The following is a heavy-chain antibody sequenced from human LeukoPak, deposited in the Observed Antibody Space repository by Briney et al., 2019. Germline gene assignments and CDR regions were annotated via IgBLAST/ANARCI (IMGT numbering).Heavy chain of an antibody. CDR1: GGTFSSYA. D-gene: IGHD5-24*01. CDR3: ARAERWANAFDI. J-gene: IGHJ3*02. CDR2: IIPTFGTA. V-gene: IGHV1-69*13. Sequence: GASVKVSCTASGGTFSSYAISWVRQAPGQGLEWMGGIIPTFGTANYAQKFQGRVTITADESTSTAYMELSSLRSEDTAVYYCARAERWANAFDIWGQGTMVTVSS.